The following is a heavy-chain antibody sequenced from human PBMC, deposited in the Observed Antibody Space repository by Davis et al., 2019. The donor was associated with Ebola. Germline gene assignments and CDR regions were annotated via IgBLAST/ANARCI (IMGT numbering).Heavy chain of an antibody. CDR2: TYYTSKWHN. D-gene: IGHD3-16*01. CDR3: VRGWGRSGLDV. J-gene: IGHJ6*02. CDR1: GDSVPSNSVA. V-gene: IGHV6-1*01. Sequence: PSETLSLTCAISGDSVPSNSVAWNWIRQSPSRGLEWLGRTYYTSKWHNDYGESVKSRITINPDTSKNQLSLQLNSVTPEDTAVYYCVRGWGRSGLDVWGQGTTVTVSS.